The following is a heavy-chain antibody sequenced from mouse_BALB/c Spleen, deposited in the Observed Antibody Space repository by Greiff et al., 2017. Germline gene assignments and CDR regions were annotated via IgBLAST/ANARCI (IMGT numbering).Heavy chain of an antibody. CDR2: IDPYYGGT. CDR3: AKRELCGDYVDY. Sequence: VQLQQSGPELVKPGASVKVSCKASGYSFTDYNMYWVKQSHGKSLEWIGYIDPYYGGTSYNQKFKGKATLTVDTSSSTAFIHHNSLTSEDSAVYYCAKRELCGDYVDYWGQGTTLTVSS. V-gene: IGHV1S135*01. CDR1: GYSFTDYN. J-gene: IGHJ2*01. D-gene: IGHD1-1*02.